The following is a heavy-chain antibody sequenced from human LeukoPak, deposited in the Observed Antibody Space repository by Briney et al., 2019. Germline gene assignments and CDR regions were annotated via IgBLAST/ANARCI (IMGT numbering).Heavy chain of an antibody. D-gene: IGHD3-22*01. CDR2: IKSKTDGGTT. CDR1: GFTFSNAW. V-gene: IGHV3-15*01. Sequence: GGSLRLSCAASGFTFSNAWMSWVRQAPGKGLEWVGRIKSKTDGGTTDYAAPVKGRFTISRDDSKNTLYLQMNSLKTEDTAVYYCTTDPSHVPVVVITKGASDIWGQGTMVTVSS. J-gene: IGHJ3*02. CDR3: TTDPSHVPVVVITKGASDI.